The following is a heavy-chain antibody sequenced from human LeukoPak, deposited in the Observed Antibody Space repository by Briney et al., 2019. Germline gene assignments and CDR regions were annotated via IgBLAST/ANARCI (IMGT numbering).Heavy chain of an antibody. V-gene: IGHV1-3*01. CDR1: GYTSTSYA. CDR2: INAGNGNT. CDR3: ARDLRNLRPYYYYGMDV. Sequence: ASVKVSCKASGYTSTSYAIHWVRQAPGQRLEWMGWINAGNGNTKYSQKFQGRVTITRDTSASTAYMELSSLRSEDTAVYYCARDLRNLRPYYYYGMDVWGQGTTVTVSS. J-gene: IGHJ6*02.